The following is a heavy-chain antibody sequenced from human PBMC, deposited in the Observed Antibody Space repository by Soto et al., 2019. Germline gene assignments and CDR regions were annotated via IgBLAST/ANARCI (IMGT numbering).Heavy chain of an antibody. J-gene: IGHJ6*02. CDR3: ARDLWVEPELYYYGMDV. Sequence: SETLSLTCTVSGDSISSADYYWSWIRQTPGKGLEWIGHIFYSGTTYYNPSLKSRLTISVDTSKNHFSLRLTSVTAADTAVYYCARDLWVEPELYYYGMDVWGHGTAVTVSS. CDR2: IFYSGTT. CDR1: GDSISSADYY. D-gene: IGHD1-1*01. V-gene: IGHV4-30-4*01.